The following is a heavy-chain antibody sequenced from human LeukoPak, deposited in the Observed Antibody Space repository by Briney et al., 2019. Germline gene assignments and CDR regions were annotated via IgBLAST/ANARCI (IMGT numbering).Heavy chain of an antibody. V-gene: IGHV1-46*01. D-gene: IGHD5-18*01. J-gene: IGHJ4*02. CDR3: ARGVLGDTAMEYFDY. CDR1: GYTFTSYY. CDR2: INPSGGST. Sequence: GASVKVSCKASGYTFTSYYMHWVRQAPGQGLEWMGIINPSGGSTSYAQKFQGRVTMTRDTPTSTVYMELSSLRSEDTAVYYCARGVLGDTAMEYFDYWGQGTLVTVSS.